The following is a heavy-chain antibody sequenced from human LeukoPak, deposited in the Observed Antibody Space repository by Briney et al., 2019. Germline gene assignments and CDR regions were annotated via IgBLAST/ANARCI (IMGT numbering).Heavy chain of an antibody. V-gene: IGHV3-48*03. D-gene: IGHD3-3*01. J-gene: IGHJ6*02. CDR1: GFTFSSYE. CDR2: ISSRGSTI. CDR3: ARDQYDFWSGYYGMDV. Sequence: GGSLRLSCAASGFTFSSYEMNWVRQAPGKGLEWVSYISSRGSTIYYADSVKGRFTISRDNAKNSLYLQMNSLRAEDTAVYYCARDQYDFWSGYYGMDVWGQGTTVTVSS.